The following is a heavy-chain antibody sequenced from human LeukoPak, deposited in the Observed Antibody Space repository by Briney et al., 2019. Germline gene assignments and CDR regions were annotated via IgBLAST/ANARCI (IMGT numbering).Heavy chain of an antibody. CDR3: ARDLLGYCTGGSCYMISAFDI. CDR1: GGSVSSGDYY. V-gene: IGHV4-61*08. J-gene: IGHJ3*02. D-gene: IGHD2-15*01. Sequence: SETLSLTCTVSGGSVSSGDYYWSWIRQPPGKGLEWIGYIYYSGSTNYNPSLKSRVTISVDTSKNQFSLKVSSVTAADTALYYCARDLLGYCTGGSCYMISAFDIWGQGTMVIVPS. CDR2: IYYSGST.